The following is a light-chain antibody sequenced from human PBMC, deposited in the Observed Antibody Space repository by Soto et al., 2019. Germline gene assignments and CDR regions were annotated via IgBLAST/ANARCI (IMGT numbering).Light chain of an antibody. CDR1: QSISAW. Sequence: DIQMTQSPSTLSASVGDRVTIACRVSQSISAWLAWYQQKPGKAPNLLIYKASTLETGVPSRFSGSGSGTEFTLTISSLQPDDFATYFCQHYDSYSTITFGQGTRLEIK. J-gene: IGKJ5*01. CDR3: QHYDSYSTIT. V-gene: IGKV1-5*03. CDR2: KAS.